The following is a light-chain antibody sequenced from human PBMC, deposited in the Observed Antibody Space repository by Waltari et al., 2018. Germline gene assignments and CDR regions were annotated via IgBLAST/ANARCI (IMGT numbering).Light chain of an antibody. CDR1: QSLVNSAGNTY. Sequence: DVVMTPSPLSLPVTLGQPASISCRSSQSLVNSAGNTYLNWFQQRPGQSPRRLIYSVSNRDSGVPDRFSGSGSGTDFTLKISRVEAEDVGVYYCMQGKQWPFTFGPGTKVEIK. V-gene: IGKV2-30*01. CDR2: SVS. CDR3: MQGKQWPFT. J-gene: IGKJ3*01.